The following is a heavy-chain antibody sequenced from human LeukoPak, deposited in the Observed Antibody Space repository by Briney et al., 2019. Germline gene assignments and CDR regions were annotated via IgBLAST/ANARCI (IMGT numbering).Heavy chain of an antibody. CDR3: TRESIMGPSQTDALDI. V-gene: IGHV3-74*01. J-gene: IGHJ3*02. CDR1: GFTFSSYC. CDR2: IKSDGTST. Sequence: GGSLRLSCAASGFTFSSYCMHWGRQTPGQGPVWVLRIKSDGTSTSYADFVRGRVTISRDNAKHTLYLQMNSLTVEDTAVYYCTRESIMGPSQTDALDIWGQGTLVAVSS. D-gene: IGHD1-26*01.